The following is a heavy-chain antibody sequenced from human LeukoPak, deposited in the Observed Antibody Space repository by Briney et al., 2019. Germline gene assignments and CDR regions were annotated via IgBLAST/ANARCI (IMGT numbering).Heavy chain of an antibody. Sequence: SETLSLTCTVSGGSISSYYWSWIRQTPRKGLEWIGYIYYSGSTNYNPSLKSRVTISVDTSKNQFSLKLSSVTAADTAVYYCASLSRWELQYFDYWGQGTLVTVSS. J-gene: IGHJ4*02. CDR2: IYYSGST. V-gene: IGHV4-59*01. CDR3: ASLSRWELQYFDY. CDR1: GGSISSYY. D-gene: IGHD1-26*01.